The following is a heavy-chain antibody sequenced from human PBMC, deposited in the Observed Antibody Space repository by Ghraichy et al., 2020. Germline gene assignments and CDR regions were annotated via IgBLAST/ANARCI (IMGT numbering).Heavy chain of an antibody. D-gene: IGHD6-13*01. V-gene: IGHV3-30*04. J-gene: IGHJ5*02. Sequence: GGSLRLSCAASGFTFSSYAMHWVRQAPGKGLEWVAVISYDGSNKYYADSVKGRFTISRDNSKNTLYLQMNSLRAEDTAVYYCARDPGIARNWFDPWGQGTLVTVSS. CDR2: ISYDGSNK. CDR3: ARDPGIARNWFDP. CDR1: GFTFSSYA.